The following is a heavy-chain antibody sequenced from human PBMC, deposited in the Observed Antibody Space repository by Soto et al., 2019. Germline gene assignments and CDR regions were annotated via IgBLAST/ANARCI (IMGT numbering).Heavy chain of an antibody. D-gene: IGHD5-18*01. Sequence: GGSLRLSCAASGYSRFSYYSMNWVRQAPGKGLEWVSFISGSGYPIYYADSVRGRFTISRDNAKNSLSLQMDSLRVEDTAVYYCARVRGHSYGYVDYWGQGTLVSVSS. J-gene: IGHJ4*02. V-gene: IGHV3-48*01. CDR3: ARVRGHSYGYVDY. CDR2: ISGSGYPI. CDR1: GYSRFSYYS.